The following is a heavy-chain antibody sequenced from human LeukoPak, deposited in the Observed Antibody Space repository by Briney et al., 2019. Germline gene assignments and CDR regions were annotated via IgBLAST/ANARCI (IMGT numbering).Heavy chain of an antibody. V-gene: IGHV4-39*07. CDR1: GGSISSSSYY. CDR3: ARGNYDILSLGY. Sequence: SETLSLTCTVSGGSISSSSYYWGWIRQPPGKGLEWIGSIYYSGSTNYNPSLKSRVTISVDTSKNQFSLKLSSVTAADTAVYYCARGNYDILSLGYWGQGTLVTVSS. J-gene: IGHJ4*02. CDR2: IYYSGST. D-gene: IGHD3-9*01.